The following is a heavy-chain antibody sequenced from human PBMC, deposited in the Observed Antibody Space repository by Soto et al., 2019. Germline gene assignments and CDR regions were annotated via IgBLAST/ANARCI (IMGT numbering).Heavy chain of an antibody. CDR3: ARAHSSGWLGSYYGINV. CDR2: TYYRSKWYN. D-gene: IGHD6-19*01. V-gene: IGHV6-1*01. J-gene: IGHJ6*02. Sequence: SPTISLTCAISGDSVSSNSAAWNWIRQSPSRGLEWLGRTYYRSKWYNDYAVSVKSRITSNPDTSKNQFSLQLNSVTPEDTAVYYCARAHSSGWLGSYYGINVWGQGTTATVSS. CDR1: GDSVSSNSAA.